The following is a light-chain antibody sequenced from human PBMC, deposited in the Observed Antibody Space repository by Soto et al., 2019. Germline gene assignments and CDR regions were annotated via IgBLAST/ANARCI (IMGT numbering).Light chain of an antibody. CDR2: GAS. J-gene: IGKJ1*01. CDR1: QSVSSSY. CDR3: QQYGSSLWT. V-gene: IGKV3-20*01. Sequence: EIVLTQSPGTLSLSPGERATLSCRASQSVSSSYLAWYQQKPGQAPRLLIYGASSSDTGIPDRFSGSGSGTDFTLTISRLEPEDFAVDYCQQYGSSLWTFGQGPKVEIK.